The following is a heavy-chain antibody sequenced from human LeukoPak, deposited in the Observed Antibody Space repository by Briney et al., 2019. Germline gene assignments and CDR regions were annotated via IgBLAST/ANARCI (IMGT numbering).Heavy chain of an antibody. CDR3: ARSEAVAWSFDL. Sequence: GSRRLSCAASGFTFSAYWMHWVRQAPGKGLGWVSRLNTDGSDTRYADSVQGRFTISRDNAKNTLYLQMNSLRAEDTAVYYCARSEAVAWSFDLWGRGTLVTVSS. V-gene: IGHV3-74*01. CDR1: GFTFSAYW. D-gene: IGHD6-19*01. CDR2: LNTDGSDT. J-gene: IGHJ2*01.